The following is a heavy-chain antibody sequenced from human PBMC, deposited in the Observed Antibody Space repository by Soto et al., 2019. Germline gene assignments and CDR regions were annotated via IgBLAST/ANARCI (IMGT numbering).Heavy chain of an antibody. CDR1: GGSISSSNW. Sequence: ASETLSLTCAVSGGSISSSNWRSWVRQPPGKGLEWIGEIYHSGSTNYNPSLKSRVTISVDKSKNQFSLKLSSVTAADTAVYYCARAGYSSSWYGYYGMDVWGQGTTVTVS. D-gene: IGHD6-13*01. CDR3: ARAGYSSSWYGYYGMDV. V-gene: IGHV4-4*02. J-gene: IGHJ6*02. CDR2: IYHSGST.